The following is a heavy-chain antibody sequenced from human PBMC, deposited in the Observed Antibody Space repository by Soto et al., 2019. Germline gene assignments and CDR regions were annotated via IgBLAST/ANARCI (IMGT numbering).Heavy chain of an antibody. V-gene: IGHV3-30*03. D-gene: IGHD2-2*01. J-gene: IGHJ6*02. CDR2: ISYGDIKK. CDR1: GYSFRSYG. Sequence: GGSLRLSCEASGYSFRSYGMHWVRQLPGKGLEWLAAISYGDIKKFYEGSVKGRFTISRDDSKSTLFLRMNSLRPEDTGVYYCARDGGDIAVIPAIYGRDAWGQGTTVTVSS. CDR3: ARDGGDIAVIPAIYGRDA.